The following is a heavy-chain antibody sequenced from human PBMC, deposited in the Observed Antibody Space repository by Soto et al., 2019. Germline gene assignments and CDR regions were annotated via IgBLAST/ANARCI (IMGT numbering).Heavy chain of an antibody. CDR2: ISYDEIDK. J-gene: IGHJ5*01. CDR3: ANERGHPLLHNCFD. V-gene: IGHV3-30*18. D-gene: IGHD2-2*01. Sequence: HCVFQLHCQQMQWVAAISYDEIDKKYASSVKGRLTVSRDNVKNTLSLQMNSLRPEDMAVYYCANERGHPLLHNCFD.